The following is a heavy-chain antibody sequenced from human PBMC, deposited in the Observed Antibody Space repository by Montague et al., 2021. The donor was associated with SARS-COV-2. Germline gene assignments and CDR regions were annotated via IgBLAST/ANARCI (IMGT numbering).Heavy chain of an antibody. D-gene: IGHD3-22*01. CDR1: GGSISSYY. J-gene: IGHJ3*02. CDR2: IYYSGST. Sequence: SETLSLTCTVSGGSISSYYWSWIRQPPGKGLEWIGYIYYSGSTNYNPSLKSRVTISVDTSKNQFSLKLSSVTAADTAVYYCARGGYYDYAFDIWGQGTMVIVSS. V-gene: IGHV4-59*01. CDR3: ARGGYYDYAFDI.